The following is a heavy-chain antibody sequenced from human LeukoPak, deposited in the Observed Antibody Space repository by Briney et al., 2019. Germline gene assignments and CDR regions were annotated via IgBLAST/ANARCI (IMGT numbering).Heavy chain of an antibody. CDR1: GGTISIYY. D-gene: IGHD6-19*01. Sequence: SETLSLTCTVSGGTISIYYWNWIRQPPGKGLEWIGYIHYSGSTKYNPSLKSRVTISVDTSKNQFSLKLSSVTAADTAVYYCAVWYSSGGAFDYWGQGTLVTVSS. V-gene: IGHV4-59*08. CDR2: IHYSGST. J-gene: IGHJ4*02. CDR3: AVWYSSGGAFDY.